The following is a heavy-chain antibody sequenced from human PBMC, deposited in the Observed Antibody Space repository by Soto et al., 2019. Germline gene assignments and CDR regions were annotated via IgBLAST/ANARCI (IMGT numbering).Heavy chain of an antibody. CDR3: EIRRTSVSTQASFDV. CDR2: IYYSGRT. D-gene: IGHD3-10*01. Sequence: LPRTGTRTGGSTTRGIYYWGSIRQPPGKGLEWIGSIYYSGRTYNNPSLRSRVSMSIDTSKDQFSLKLKSVTAADTALYCCEIRRTSVSTQASFDVWGPGPLVT. J-gene: IGHJ4*02. V-gene: IGHV4-39*01. CDR1: GGSTTRGIYY.